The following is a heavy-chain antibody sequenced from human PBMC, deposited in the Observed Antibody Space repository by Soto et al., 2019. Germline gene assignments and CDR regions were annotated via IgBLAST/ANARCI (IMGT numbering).Heavy chain of an antibody. CDR2: INHSGST. J-gene: IGHJ6*02. CDR1: GGSLSGYY. D-gene: IGHD2-2*01. CDR3: ARGECISTSCYYYYYGMDV. Sequence: PSETLSLTCAVYGGSLSGYYWSWIRQPPGKGLEWIGEINHSGSTNYNPSLKSRVTISVDTSKNQFSLKLSSVTAADTAVYYCARGECISTSCYYYYYGMDVWGQGTTVTVSS. V-gene: IGHV4-34*01.